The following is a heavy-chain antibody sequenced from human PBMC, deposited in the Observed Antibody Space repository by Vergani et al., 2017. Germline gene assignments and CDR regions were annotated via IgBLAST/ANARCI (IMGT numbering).Heavy chain of an antibody. CDR1: GFTFSSYG. CDR2: IWYDGSNK. Sequence: QVQLVESGGGVVQPGRSLRLSCAASGFTFSSYGMHWVRQAPGKGLEWVAVIWYDGSNKDYADSVKGRFTISRDNSKNTLYLQMNGLSAEDTAVYYCVGLVTRADPDFDYWGQGTLVTVSS. V-gene: IGHV3-33*01. CDR3: VGLVTRADPDFDY. J-gene: IGHJ4*02.